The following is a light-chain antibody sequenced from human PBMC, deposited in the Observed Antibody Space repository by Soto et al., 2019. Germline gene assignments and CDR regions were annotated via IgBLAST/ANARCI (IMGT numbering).Light chain of an antibody. V-gene: IGKV1-5*03. CDR3: QKYNSNSCT. CDR1: QSVSSG. CDR2: KAS. Sequence: DIQMTQSPSTLSASVGDRVTITCRASQSVSSGLAWYQHKPGNAPKLLIYKASSLGSGVLSGFTGSGSVTVITLTISTLQTDDFATYYGQKYNSNSCTFGQGTKVEIK. J-gene: IGKJ1*01.